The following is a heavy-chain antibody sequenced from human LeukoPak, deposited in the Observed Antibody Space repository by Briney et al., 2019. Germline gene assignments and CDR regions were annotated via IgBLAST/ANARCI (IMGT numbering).Heavy chain of an antibody. V-gene: IGHV4-61*02. CDR2: SYTSGST. J-gene: IGHJ6*03. CDR3: ARELNYYYMDV. CDR1: GGSISSGSYY. Sequence: PSETLSLTCTVSGGSISSGSYYWRWIPQPAGKGLEWIGRSYTSGSTNYNPSLKRRVTISVDTSKNQFSLKLSSVTAADTAVYYCARELNYYYMDVWGKGTTVTVSS.